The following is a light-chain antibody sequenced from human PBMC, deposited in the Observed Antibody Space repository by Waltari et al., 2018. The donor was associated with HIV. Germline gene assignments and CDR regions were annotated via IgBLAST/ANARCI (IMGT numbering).Light chain of an antibody. CDR2: AAS. J-gene: IGKJ5*01. V-gene: IGKV1-12*01. CDR1: QDISNW. Sequence: DIQMTQTPFSVSASVGDKVTITCRASQDISNWLAWYQQKPGEAPKLLIYAASSLESGVPSRFSGSESGTYFTLTINSLQPEDFATYFCQQANTFPLTFGQGTRLELK. CDR3: QQANTFPLT.